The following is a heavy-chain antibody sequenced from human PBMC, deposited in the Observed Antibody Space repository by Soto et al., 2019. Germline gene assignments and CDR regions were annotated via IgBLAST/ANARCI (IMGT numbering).Heavy chain of an antibody. V-gene: IGHV3-30*18. D-gene: IGHD6-19*01. CDR1: GFTFSSYG. Sequence: QVQLVESGGGVVQPGRSLRLSCAASGFTFSSYGMHWVRQAPGKGLEWVAVISYDGSNKYYADSVKGRFTISRDNSKNTLYLQRNSLRAEDTAVYYCAKEGGGSGWYYFDYWGQGTLVTVSS. CDR2: ISYDGSNK. J-gene: IGHJ4*02. CDR3: AKEGGGSGWYYFDY.